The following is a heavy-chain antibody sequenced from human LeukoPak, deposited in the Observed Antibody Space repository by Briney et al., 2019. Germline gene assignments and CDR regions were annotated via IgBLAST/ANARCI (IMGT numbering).Heavy chain of an antibody. J-gene: IGHJ6*03. CDR3: AREWLGYCSGGSCYYYYYYMDV. D-gene: IGHD2-15*01. CDR1: GFTFSSYW. CDR2: INSDGSST. V-gene: IGHV3-74*01. Sequence: HPGGSLRLSCAASGFTFSSYWMHWVRQAPGKGLVWVSRINSDGSSTSYADSVKGRFTISRDNAKNTLYLQMNSLRAEDTAVYYCAREWLGYCSGGSCYYYYYYMDVWGKGTTVTVSS.